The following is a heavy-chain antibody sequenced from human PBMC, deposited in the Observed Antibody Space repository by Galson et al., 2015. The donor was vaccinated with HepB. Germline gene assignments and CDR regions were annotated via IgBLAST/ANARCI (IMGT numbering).Heavy chain of an antibody. V-gene: IGHV3-48*02. D-gene: IGHD1-26*01. CDR1: GFTFSSYG. CDR2: ISSSGSTI. CDR3: ARDGESGSYRRWFDP. Sequence: SLRLSCAASGFTFSSYGMNWVRQAPGKGLEWISYISSSGSTIYYADSVKGRFTISRDNAKNSLYLQMNSLRDEDTAVYYCARDGESGSYRRWFDPWGQGTLVTVSS. J-gene: IGHJ5*02.